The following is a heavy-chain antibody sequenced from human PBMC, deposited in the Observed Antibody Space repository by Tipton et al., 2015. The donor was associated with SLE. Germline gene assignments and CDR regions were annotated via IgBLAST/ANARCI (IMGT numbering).Heavy chain of an antibody. Sequence: SLRLSCAASGFTFDDYAMHWVRQAPGKGLEWVAGISWISGNIDYADSVKGRFTISRDTAKSSLYLQMNSLRTEDTALYYCAKDIHGRLAAVGTFDYWGQGILVTVSS. CDR1: GFTFDDYA. CDR2: ISWISGNI. V-gene: IGHV3-9*01. CDR3: AKDIHGRLAAVGTFDY. D-gene: IGHD6-13*01. J-gene: IGHJ4*02.